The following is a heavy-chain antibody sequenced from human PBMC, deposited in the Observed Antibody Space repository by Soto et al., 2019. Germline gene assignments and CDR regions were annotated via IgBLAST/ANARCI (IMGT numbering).Heavy chain of an antibody. CDR2: INANSESP. CDR1: GFTSTNSY. CDR3: AMTLYDILTGYYRAYFDY. V-gene: IGHV1-46*01. Sequence: ASVKVSCKASGFTSTNSYIHWVRQALGQGPEWMGIINANSESPSYALKIQDRVNMTRDTSTSTVYMELTSLRSEDTAVYYCAMTLYDILTGYYRAYFDYWGQGTLVTVSS. J-gene: IGHJ4*02. D-gene: IGHD3-9*01.